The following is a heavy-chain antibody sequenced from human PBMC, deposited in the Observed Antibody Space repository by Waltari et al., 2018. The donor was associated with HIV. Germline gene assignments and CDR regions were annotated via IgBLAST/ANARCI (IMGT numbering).Heavy chain of an antibody. J-gene: IGHJ3*02. Sequence: QVLLQESGPRLVKSSETLSLTCTVSASSISRNYYWGLIRQAPGKGVEWIGSIYLSGTTYYNPSLKTRVTISVNMSKNQYSLKLSSLTAADTAVYYCARDQDYYDSSGYTSYAFDIWGRGTMIIVSS. CDR3: ARDQDYYDSSGYTSYAFDI. CDR2: IYLSGTT. CDR1: ASSISRNYY. D-gene: IGHD3-22*01. V-gene: IGHV4-38-2*02.